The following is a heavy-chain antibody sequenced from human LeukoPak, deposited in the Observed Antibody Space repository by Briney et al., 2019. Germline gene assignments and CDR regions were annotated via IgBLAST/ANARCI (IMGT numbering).Heavy chain of an antibody. CDR2: ISSRSSAI. V-gene: IGHV3-11*01. CDR1: GFIFSDYY. D-gene: IGHD1-26*01. J-gene: IGHJ4*02. CDR3: ARETGSGSYLLDY. Sequence: GGSLRLSCAATGFIFSDYYMSWLRQAPGKGLEWVSYISSRSSAIYYADSVKGRFTITRDNAKNSLYLQMNSPRAEDTAVYYCARETGSGSYLLDYWGQGTLVTVSS.